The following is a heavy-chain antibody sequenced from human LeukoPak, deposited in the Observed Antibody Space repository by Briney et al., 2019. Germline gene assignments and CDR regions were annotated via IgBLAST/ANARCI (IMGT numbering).Heavy chain of an antibody. CDR2: ISGSSSDR. CDR3: TSYSGLDN. J-gene: IGHJ4*02. V-gene: IGHV3-11*06. Sequence: GGSLRLSCAASGFTFSAYYMAWLRQAPGKGPEWVSHISGSSSDRRYADSVKGRFTISRDNAKNSLYLQMNSLRAEDTAVYYCTSYSGLDNWGQGTLVTVSS. CDR1: GFTFSAYY. D-gene: IGHD5-12*01.